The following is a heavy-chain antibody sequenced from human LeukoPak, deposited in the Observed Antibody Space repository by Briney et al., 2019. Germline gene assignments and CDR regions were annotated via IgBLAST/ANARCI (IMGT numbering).Heavy chain of an antibody. D-gene: IGHD3-22*01. V-gene: IGHV4-39*01. CDR3: ARQMIGNAFDI. Sequence: SETLSLTCTVSGGSISSSSYYWGWIRQPPGKGLEWIGEINHSGSTNYNPSLKSRVTMSVEMSKNQFSLRLTSVTAADTAVYYCARQMIGNAFDIWGQGTMVTVSS. CDR1: GGSISSSSYY. CDR2: INHSGST. J-gene: IGHJ3*02.